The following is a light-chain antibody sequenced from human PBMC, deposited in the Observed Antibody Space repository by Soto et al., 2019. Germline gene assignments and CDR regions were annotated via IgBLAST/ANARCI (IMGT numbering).Light chain of an antibody. CDR2: YAS. V-gene: IGKV3-11*01. CDR1: QSVNSL. Sequence: EIVLKQSPAPLSLSPGERATLSCRASQSVNSLLAWYQQKPGQAPRLLISYASNRATGIPARFRGGGSGTEFTLTISSLQPEDVATYYCQNFDSAPQTFGQGTKV. J-gene: IGKJ1*01. CDR3: QNFDSAPQT.